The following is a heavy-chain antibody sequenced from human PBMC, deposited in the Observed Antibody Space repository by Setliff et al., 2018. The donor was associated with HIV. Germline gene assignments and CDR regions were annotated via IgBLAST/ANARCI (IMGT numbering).Heavy chain of an antibody. CDR3: ATGWSEDPTLLQVEYFQH. CDR2: IIPMRNIA. D-gene: IGHD1-1*01. CDR1: GGTFTSHV. Sequence: SVKVSCKSSGGTFTSHVFSWVRQAPGQGLQWMGGIIPMRNIAKYAQQFQDRVAMTADKSTTTAYMELRSLTSEDTAVYYCATGWSEDPTLLQVEYFQHWGQGTLVTVSS. J-gene: IGHJ1*01. V-gene: IGHV1-69*10.